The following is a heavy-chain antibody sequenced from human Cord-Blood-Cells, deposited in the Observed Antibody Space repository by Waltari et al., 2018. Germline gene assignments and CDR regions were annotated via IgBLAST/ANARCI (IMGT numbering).Heavy chain of an antibody. J-gene: IGHJ3*02. CDR3: ATDRRDGYNYGDAFDI. CDR1: GYTLTELS. CDR2: FDPEDGET. D-gene: IGHD5-12*01. V-gene: IGHV1-24*01. Sequence: QVQLVQSGAEGKKPGASVKVSCKVSGYTLTELSMHWVRQAPGKGLEWMGGFDPEDGETIYAQKFQGRVTMTEDTSTDTAYMELSSLRSEDTAVYYCATDRRDGYNYGDAFDIWGQGTMVTVSS.